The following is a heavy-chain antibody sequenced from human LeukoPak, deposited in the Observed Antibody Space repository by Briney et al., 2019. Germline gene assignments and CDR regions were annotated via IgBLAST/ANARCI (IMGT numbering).Heavy chain of an antibody. Sequence: PGGSLRLSCTVSGFSFREHWMSWVRQAPGKGLEWVGNIKEDGNEDYYVDSVEGRFVIFRDSAKNSLYLQMHSLRAEDTAVYYCTRGDRGYAESLYWGRGTLVTVSS. V-gene: IGHV3-7*02. CDR3: TRGDRGYAESLY. CDR1: GFSFREHW. J-gene: IGHJ4*02. CDR2: IKEDGNED. D-gene: IGHD5-12*01.